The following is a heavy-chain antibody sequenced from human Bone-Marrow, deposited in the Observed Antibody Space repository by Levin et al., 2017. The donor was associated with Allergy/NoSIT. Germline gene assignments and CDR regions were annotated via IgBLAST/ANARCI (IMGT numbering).Heavy chain of an antibody. Sequence: SLTSSGEGVGWIRQPPGKAPEWLALIYWDDEERYSPSLKTRLTVTKDTSKNQVVLKLTDMDPVDTATYYCAHRIHSPDDLPLGYSRGWAFDYWGQGVLVTVSS. CDR3: AHRIHSPDDLPLGYSRGWAFDY. D-gene: IGHD6-19*01. CDR1: SLTSSGEG. J-gene: IGHJ4*02. CDR2: IYWDDEE. V-gene: IGHV2-5*02.